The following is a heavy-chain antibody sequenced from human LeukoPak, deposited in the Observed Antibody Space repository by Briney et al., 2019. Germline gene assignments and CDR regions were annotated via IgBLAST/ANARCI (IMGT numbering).Heavy chain of an antibody. J-gene: IGHJ4*02. D-gene: IGHD3-10*01. CDR3: AKDQSTYVRGVIRDY. Sequence: GGSLRLSRAASGFTFSSYSMKWVRQAPGKGLEWVSAISGSGGSTYYADSVKGRFTISRDNSKNTLYLQMNSLRAEDTAVYYCAKDQSTYVRGVIRDYWGQGTLVTVSS. CDR2: ISGSGGST. CDR1: GFTFSSYS. V-gene: IGHV3-23*01.